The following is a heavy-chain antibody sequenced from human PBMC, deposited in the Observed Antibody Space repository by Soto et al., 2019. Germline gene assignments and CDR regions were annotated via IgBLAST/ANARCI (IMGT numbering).Heavy chain of an antibody. V-gene: IGHV3-21*01. D-gene: IGHD6-13*01. CDR3: ARDTVAAAGIFRWFDP. CDR2: ISSSSSYI. Sequence: EVQLVESGGGLVKPGGSLRLSCAASGFTFSSYSMNWVRQAPGKGLEWVSSISSSSSYIYYADSVKGRFTISRDNAKNSLYLQMNSLRAEDTAVYYCARDTVAAAGIFRWFDPWGQGTLVTVFS. CDR1: GFTFSSYS. J-gene: IGHJ5*02.